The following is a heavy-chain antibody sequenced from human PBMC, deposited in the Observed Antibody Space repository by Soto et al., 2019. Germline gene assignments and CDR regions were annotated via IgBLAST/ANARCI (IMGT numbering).Heavy chain of an antibody. CDR1: GFSVSSSY. V-gene: IGHV3-53*01. CDR3: ARDAISFGPGGSDY. J-gene: IGHJ4*02. D-gene: IGHD5-18*01. CDR2: IYADGTT. Sequence: EVHLVESGGGLIQPGGSLRLSCAASGFSVSSSYLSWVRQAQGKGLEWVSIIYADGTTYYADAVKGRFTSSRNDSKNPLYLQMNSLRVEATAVYYCARDAISFGPGGSDYWGQGTLVSVS.